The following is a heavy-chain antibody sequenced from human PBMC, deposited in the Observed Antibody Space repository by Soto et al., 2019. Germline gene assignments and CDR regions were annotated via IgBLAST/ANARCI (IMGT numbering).Heavy chain of an antibody. Sequence: QITLKESGPTLVKPTQTLTLTCTFSGFSLSTSGVGVGWIRQPPGKALEWLALIYWDDDKRYSPSLKSRLTITKDTSKNQVVLTMTNMDPVDTATYYCAHRIRIPMVRGVSQYYFDYWGQGTLVTVSS. D-gene: IGHD3-10*01. V-gene: IGHV2-5*02. CDR1: GFSLSTSGVG. CDR2: IYWDDDK. CDR3: AHRIRIPMVRGVSQYYFDY. J-gene: IGHJ4*02.